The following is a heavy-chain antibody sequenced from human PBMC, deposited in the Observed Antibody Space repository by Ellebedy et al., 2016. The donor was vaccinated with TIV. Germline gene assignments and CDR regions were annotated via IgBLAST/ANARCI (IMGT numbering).Heavy chain of an antibody. V-gene: IGHV3-23*01. CDR2: ISGSGGST. CDR1: GFTFSSYA. J-gene: IGHJ4*02. D-gene: IGHD2-8*01. Sequence: GGSLRLXXAASGFTFSSYAMSWVRQAPGKGLEWVSAISGSGGSTYYADSVKGRFTISRDNSKSTLYLQMNSLRAEDTAVYYCAKVGLYCTNGVCLPGYFDYWGQGTLVTVSS. CDR3: AKVGLYCTNGVCLPGYFDY.